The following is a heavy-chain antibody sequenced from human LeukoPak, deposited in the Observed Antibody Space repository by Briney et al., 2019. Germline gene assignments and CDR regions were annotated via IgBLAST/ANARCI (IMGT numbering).Heavy chain of an antibody. CDR3: ARHTAKVVGATGIDY. Sequence: GESLQISCKGSGYSFTSYWIGWVRQMPGKGLEWMGIIYPGDSDTRYSPSFQGQVTISADKSISTAYLQWSSLKASDTAMYYCARHTAKVVGATGIDYWGQGTLVTVSS. V-gene: IGHV5-51*01. J-gene: IGHJ4*02. D-gene: IGHD1-26*01. CDR1: GYSFTSYW. CDR2: IYPGDSDT.